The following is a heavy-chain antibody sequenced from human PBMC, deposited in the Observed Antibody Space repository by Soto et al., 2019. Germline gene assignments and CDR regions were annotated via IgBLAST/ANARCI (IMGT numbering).Heavy chain of an antibody. CDR3: AYSTGWYRHDV. J-gene: IGHJ3*01. Sequence: SETLSLTCTVSGGSISSGGYYWSWIRQPPGKGLEWIGYIYYSGSTNYNPSLKSRVTISVDTSKNQFSLKMSSVTAADTAIYYCAYSTGWYRHDVWGQGTSVTVSS. CDR2: IYYSGST. D-gene: IGHD6-19*01. CDR1: GGSISSGGYY. V-gene: IGHV4-61*08.